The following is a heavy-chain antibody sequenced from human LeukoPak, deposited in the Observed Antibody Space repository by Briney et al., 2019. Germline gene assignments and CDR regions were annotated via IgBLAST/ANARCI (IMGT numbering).Heavy chain of an antibody. CDR2: IYYTGST. Sequence: SQTLSLTCTVSGDSISSGGFYWSWIRQPPGKGLEWIGYIYYTGSTNYNPSLKSRATISVATSKNQFSLKLSSVTAADTAVYYCARDAALYYFDHWGQGTLVTVSS. CDR3: ARDAALYYFDH. J-gene: IGHJ4*02. CDR1: GDSISSGGFY. V-gene: IGHV4-61*08.